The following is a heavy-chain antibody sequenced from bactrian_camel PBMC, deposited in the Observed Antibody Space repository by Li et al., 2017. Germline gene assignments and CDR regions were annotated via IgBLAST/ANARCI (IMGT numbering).Heavy chain of an antibody. V-gene: IGHV3S54*01. CDR2: ITPGRGRR. Sequence: QVQLVESGGGSVQAGGSLRLSCASSGSIYDTMCMGWVRQAPGKDREGVAAITPGRGRRYYGDSVKGRFTISRDDAENTLYLQMNMLKPEDTAMYYCAAQTSFYMSVWNDKKKYGHWGQGTQVTVS. CDR3: AAQTSFYMSVWNDKKKYGH. D-gene: IGHD3*01. J-gene: IGHJ4*01. CDR1: GSIYDTMC.